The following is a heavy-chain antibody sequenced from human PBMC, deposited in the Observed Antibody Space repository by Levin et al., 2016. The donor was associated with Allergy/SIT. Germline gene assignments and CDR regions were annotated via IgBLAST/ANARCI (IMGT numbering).Heavy chain of an antibody. D-gene: IGHD5-12*01. CDR2: INPNSGGT. Sequence: WVRQAPGQGLEWMGWINPNSGGTNYAQKFQGRVTMTRDTPISTAYMELSRLRSDDTAVYYCASLMATRSPYYYYGMDVWGQGTTVTVSS. CDR3: ASLMATRSPYYYYGMDV. V-gene: IGHV1-2*02. J-gene: IGHJ6*02.